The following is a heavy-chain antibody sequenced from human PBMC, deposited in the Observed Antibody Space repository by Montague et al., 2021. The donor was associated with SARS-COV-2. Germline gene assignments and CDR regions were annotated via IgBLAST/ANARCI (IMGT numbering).Heavy chain of an antibody. J-gene: IGHJ4*02. D-gene: IGHD6-13*01. Sequence: SETLSLTCTVSGGSINYYYWHWLRQSAAKGLEWIGRIYSSGNANYSPSLKSRVTMSVDTSQNQFPLKLNSLTTADTAVYYCARGEHPQSGSWYCFDTWGQGALVTVSS. CDR2: IYSSGNA. V-gene: IGHV4-4*07. CDR3: ARGEHPQSGSWYCFDT. CDR1: GGSINYYY.